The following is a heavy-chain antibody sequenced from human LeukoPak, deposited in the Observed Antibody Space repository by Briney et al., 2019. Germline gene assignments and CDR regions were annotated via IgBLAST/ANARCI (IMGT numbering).Heavy chain of an antibody. CDR3: ARHSPSRGEDAFDI. D-gene: IGHD3-16*01. V-gene: IGHV4-59*08. J-gene: IGHJ3*02. Sequence: SETLSLTCTVSGGSISSYYWSWIRQPPRKGLEWIGYIYYSGSTNYNPSLKSRVTISVDTSKNQFSLKLSSVTAAGTAVYYCARHSPSRGEDAFDIWGQGTMVTVSS. CDR2: IYYSGST. CDR1: GGSISSYY.